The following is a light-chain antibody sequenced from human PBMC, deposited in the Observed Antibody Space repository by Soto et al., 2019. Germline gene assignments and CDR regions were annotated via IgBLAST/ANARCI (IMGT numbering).Light chain of an antibody. V-gene: IGKV3-20*01. CDR3: QQYDSSPKT. CDR2: GAS. CDR1: QSVSSN. Sequence: EIVLTQSPATLSVSPGEGATLSCRASQSVSSNLAWYQQKPGQAPRLLIYGASSRATGIPDRFSGSGSGTDFTLTISRLEPEDFAVYYCQQYDSSPKTFGQGTKVDIK. J-gene: IGKJ1*01.